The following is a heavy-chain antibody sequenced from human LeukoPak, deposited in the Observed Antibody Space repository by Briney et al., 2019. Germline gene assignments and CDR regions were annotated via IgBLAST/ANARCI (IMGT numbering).Heavy chain of an antibody. J-gene: IGHJ4*02. CDR1: RGTFSSYG. D-gene: IGHD3-22*01. CDR2: VIAIFGRV. V-gene: IGHV1-69*05. Sequence: SVEVSCKASRGTFSSYGISWVRQAPGQGLEWMGVVIAIFGRVKYGQKFQGRATITTDESTSTAYMELSSLTSEDTGVYYCARGELGDSSGFSFFDYWGQGTLVTVSS. CDR3: ARGELGDSSGFSFFDY.